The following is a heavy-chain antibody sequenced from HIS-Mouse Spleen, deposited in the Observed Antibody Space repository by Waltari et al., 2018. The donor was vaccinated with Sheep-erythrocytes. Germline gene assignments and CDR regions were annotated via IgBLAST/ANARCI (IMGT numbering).Heavy chain of an antibody. CDR2: ISYDGSNK. CDR1: GFTFRSYG. Sequence: QVQLLESGGGVVQPGRSLTLPCAASGFTFRSYGMHWVRQAPGKGLEWVAVISYDGSNKYYADSVKGRFTISRDNSKNTLYLQMNSLRAEDTAVYYCAKDRRGFWDYWGQGTLVTVSS. D-gene: IGHD3-10*01. V-gene: IGHV3-30*18. CDR3: AKDRRGFWDY. J-gene: IGHJ4*02.